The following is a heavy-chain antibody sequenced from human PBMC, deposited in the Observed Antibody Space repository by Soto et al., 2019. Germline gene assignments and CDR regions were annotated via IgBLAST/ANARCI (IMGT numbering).Heavy chain of an antibody. CDR2: ISARGDRT. J-gene: IGHJ4*02. V-gene: IGHV3-23*01. Sequence: EVQVSESGGGLVQPGGCLRLSCATSGFSFSNYPMNWARQAPGKGLEWVSGISARGDRTYYADSMKGRFTIFRDNSKNSVSLRMNSLRGEDTAVYYCARRDWGQGTLVTVSS. CDR3: ARRD. CDR1: GFSFSNYP.